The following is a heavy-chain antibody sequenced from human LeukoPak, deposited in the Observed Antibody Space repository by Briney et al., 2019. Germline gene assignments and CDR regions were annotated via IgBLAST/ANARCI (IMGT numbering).Heavy chain of an antibody. J-gene: IGHJ4*02. CDR1: GFTFSSYG. D-gene: IGHD6-6*01. Sequence: GGSLRLSCAASGFTFSSYGMHWVRQAPGKGLEWVAVISYDGSNKYYADSVKGRFTISRDNSKNTLYLQMNSLRAEDTAVYYRAKALEYSISLFDYWGQGTLVTVSS. CDR3: AKALEYSISLFDY. V-gene: IGHV3-30*18. CDR2: ISYDGSNK.